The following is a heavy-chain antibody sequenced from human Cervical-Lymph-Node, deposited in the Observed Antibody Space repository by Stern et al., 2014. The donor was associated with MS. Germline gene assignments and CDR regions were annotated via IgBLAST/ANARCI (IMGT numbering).Heavy chain of an antibody. J-gene: IGHJ4*02. CDR2: ISSSSSYI. V-gene: IGHV3-21*01. CDR1: GFTFSSYS. Sequence: QLVQSGGGLVKPGGSLRLSCAASGFTFSSYSMNWVRQAPGKGLEWVSSISSSSSYIYYADSVKGRFTISRDNAKNSLYLQMNSLRAEDTAVYYCARDSDSSGSFDYWGQGTLVTVSS. CDR3: ARDSDSSGSFDY. D-gene: IGHD3-22*01.